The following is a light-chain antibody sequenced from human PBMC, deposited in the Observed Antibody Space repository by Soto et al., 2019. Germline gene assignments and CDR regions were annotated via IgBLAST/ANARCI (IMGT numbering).Light chain of an antibody. CDR2: DVS. V-gene: IGLV2-14*01. CDR3: SSYTRSSTLVV. Sequence: QSALTQPASVSGSPGQSITISCTGTSSDVGGYNYVSWYQQHPGKAPKLMIYDVSNRPSGVSSRFSGSKSGNTASLTISGLQAEDEADYYCSSYTRSSTLVVFGGGTKSPS. CDR1: SSDVGGYNY. J-gene: IGLJ2*01.